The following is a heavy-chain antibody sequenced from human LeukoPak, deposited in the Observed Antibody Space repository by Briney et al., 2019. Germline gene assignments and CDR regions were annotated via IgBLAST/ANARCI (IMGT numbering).Heavy chain of an antibody. CDR3: AKSGYYDFWSGYYYYYYYMDV. CDR1: GFTFSSYG. V-gene: IGHV3-30*02. Sequence: GGSLRLSCAASGFTFSSYGMHWVRQAPGKGLEWVALIRYDGSNKYYADSVKGRFTISRDNSKNTLYLQMNSLRAEDTAVYYCAKSGYYDFWSGYYYYYYYMDVWGKGTTVTVSS. CDR2: IRYDGSNK. D-gene: IGHD3-3*01. J-gene: IGHJ6*03.